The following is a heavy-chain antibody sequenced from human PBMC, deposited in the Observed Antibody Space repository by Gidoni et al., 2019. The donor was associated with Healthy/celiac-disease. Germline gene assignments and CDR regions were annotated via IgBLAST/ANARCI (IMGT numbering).Heavy chain of an antibody. V-gene: IGHV3-21*01. CDR1: GFTFSSYS. CDR3: AGGADSSARLYYFDY. D-gene: IGHD6-19*01. CDR2: ISSSSSYI. J-gene: IGHJ4*02. Sequence: EVQLVESGGGLVKPGGSLRLSCAASGFTFSSYSMNWVRQAPGKGLEWVASISSSSSYIYYADSVKGRFTISRDNAKNSLYLQMNGLRAEDTAVYYCAGGADSSARLYYFDYWGQGTLVTVSS.